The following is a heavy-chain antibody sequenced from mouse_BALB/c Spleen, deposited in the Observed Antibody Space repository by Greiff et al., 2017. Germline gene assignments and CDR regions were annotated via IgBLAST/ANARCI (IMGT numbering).Heavy chain of an antibody. J-gene: IGHJ4*01. CDR2: IYPSDSYT. V-gene: IGHV1-69*02. CDR3: TRGGDYYAMDY. Sequence: VQLQQPGAELVRPGASVKLSCKASGYTFTSYWINWVKQRPGQGLEWIGNIYPSDSYTNYNQKFKDKATLTVDKSSSTAYMQLSSPTSEDSAVYYCTRGGDYYAMDYWGQGTSVTVSS. CDR1: GYTFTSYW.